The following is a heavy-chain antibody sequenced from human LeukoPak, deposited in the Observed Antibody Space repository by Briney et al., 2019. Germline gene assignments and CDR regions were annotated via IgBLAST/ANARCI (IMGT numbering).Heavy chain of an antibody. J-gene: IGHJ4*02. CDR3: AEDHGYSYGYYFDY. V-gene: IGHV3-23*01. D-gene: IGHD5-18*01. Sequence: GGSLRLSCAASGFTFSSYGMSWVRQAPGKGLEWVSAISGSGGSTYYADSVKGRLTISRDNSKNTLYLQMNSLRAEDTAVYYCAEDHGYSYGYYFDYWGQGTLVTVSS. CDR1: GFTFSSYG. CDR2: ISGSGGST.